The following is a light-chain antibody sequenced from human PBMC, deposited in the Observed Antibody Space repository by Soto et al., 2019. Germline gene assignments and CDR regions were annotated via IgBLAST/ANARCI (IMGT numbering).Light chain of an antibody. J-gene: IGKJ4*01. CDR3: QQYGSSVLT. CDR1: QSVSTNS. Sequence: EIVLTQSPGTLSLSPGERATLSCRASQSVSTNSLAWYQQRPGQAPRPLIYGASSRATGTPDRFSGSGSGTDFILIISRLEPEDFAVYYCQQYGSSVLTFGGGTKVDIK. CDR2: GAS. V-gene: IGKV3-20*01.